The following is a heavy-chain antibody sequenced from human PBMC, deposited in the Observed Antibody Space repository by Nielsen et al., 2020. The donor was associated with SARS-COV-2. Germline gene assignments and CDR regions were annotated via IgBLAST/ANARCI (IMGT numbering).Heavy chain of an antibody. J-gene: IGHJ4*02. Sequence: ASVKVSCKASGDTFTAYGISWVRQAPGQGLEWMAWISAYNGNTNYAQKFQGRVTLTTDTSTSTAYMEVKSLRSDDTAVYYCATEDTSGWFEFDSWGQGTLVTVSS. CDR2: ISAYNGNT. D-gene: IGHD6-19*01. V-gene: IGHV1-18*04. CDR3: ATEDTSGWFEFDS. CDR1: GDTFTAYG.